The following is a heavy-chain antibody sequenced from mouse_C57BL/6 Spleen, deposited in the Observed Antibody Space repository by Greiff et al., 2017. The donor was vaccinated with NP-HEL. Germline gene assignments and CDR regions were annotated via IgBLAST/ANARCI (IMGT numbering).Heavy chain of an antibody. CDR2: ISSGGSYT. V-gene: IGHV5-6*01. D-gene: IGHD2-14*01. Sequence: EVMLVESEGDLVKPGGSLKLSCAASGFTFSSYGMSWVRQTPDKRLEWVATISSGGSYTYYPDSVKGRFTISRDNAKNTLYLQMSSLKSEDTAMYYCATSTKNCFDYWGQGTTLTVSS. J-gene: IGHJ2*01. CDR1: GFTFSSYG. CDR3: ATSTKNCFDY.